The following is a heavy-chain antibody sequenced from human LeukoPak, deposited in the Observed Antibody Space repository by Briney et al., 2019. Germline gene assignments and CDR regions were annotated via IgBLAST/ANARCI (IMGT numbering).Heavy chain of an antibody. Sequence: PSQTLSLTCTVSGGSISSGGYYWSWIRQHPGKGLDWIGHIYYSGSTDYNPSLKSRVTISVDTSKNQFSLKLSSVTAADTAVYYCARDCSGGSCYFDYWGQGTLVTVSS. CDR2: IYYSGST. CDR1: GGSISSGGYY. CDR3: ARDCSGGSCYFDY. J-gene: IGHJ4*02. V-gene: IGHV4-31*03. D-gene: IGHD2-15*01.